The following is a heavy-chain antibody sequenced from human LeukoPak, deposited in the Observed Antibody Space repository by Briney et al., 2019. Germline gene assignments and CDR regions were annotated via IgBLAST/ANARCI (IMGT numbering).Heavy chain of an antibody. CDR1: GGSISSYY. Sequence: SETLSLTCTVSGGSISSYYWSWIRQPPGKGLEWIGYIYYSGSTNYNPSLKSRVTISVDTSKNQFSLKLSSVTAADTAVYYCPRLLGDSSGYYRYYFDYWGQGTLITVSS. CDR2: IYYSGST. CDR3: PRLLGDSSGYYRYYFDY. V-gene: IGHV4-59*08. D-gene: IGHD3-22*01. J-gene: IGHJ4*02.